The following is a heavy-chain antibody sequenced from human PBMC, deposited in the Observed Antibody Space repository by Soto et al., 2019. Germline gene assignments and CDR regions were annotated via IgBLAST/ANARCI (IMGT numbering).Heavy chain of an antibody. Sequence: SETLSLTCTVSGGSISHYYWSWIRQSPGKGLEWIGYAYYSGSTDYNPPLKSRVTMSVDTSKNQVSLKLNSVTTADTAVYYCARDRSTYGGGGTGEVKENWFDPWGPGTLVTVSS. CDR1: GGSISHYY. J-gene: IGHJ5*02. D-gene: IGHD2-8*01. CDR2: AYYSGST. CDR3: ARDRSTYGGGGTGEVKENWFDP. V-gene: IGHV4-59*01.